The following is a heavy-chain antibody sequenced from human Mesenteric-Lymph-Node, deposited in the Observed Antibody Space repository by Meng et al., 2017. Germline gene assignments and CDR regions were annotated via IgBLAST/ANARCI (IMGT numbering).Heavy chain of an antibody. CDR3: TRDSSGYLTYNWFDP. J-gene: IGHJ5*02. V-gene: IGHV3-49*04. CDR2: IRSKAYGGTT. D-gene: IGHD3-22*01. CDR1: GFPFSTYW. Sequence: GESLKISCAASGFPFSTYWMNWVRQAPGKGLEWVGFIRSKAYGGTTEYAASVKGRFTISRDDSKSIAYLQMNSLKTEDTAVYYCTRDSSGYLTYNWFDPWGQGTLVTVSS.